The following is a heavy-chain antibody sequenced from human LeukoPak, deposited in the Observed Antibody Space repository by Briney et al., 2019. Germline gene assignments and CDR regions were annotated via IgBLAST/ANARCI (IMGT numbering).Heavy chain of an antibody. CDR1: GFTFSSYS. Sequence: GSLRLSCAASGFTFSSYSMNWVRQAPGKGLEWVSSISSSSSYIYYADSVKGRFTISRDNAKNSLYLQMNGLRAEDTAVYYCARDLDHTPYGSSGYSRYWGQGTLVTVSS. D-gene: IGHD3-22*01. V-gene: IGHV3-21*01. CDR2: ISSSSSYI. CDR3: ARDLDHTPYGSSGYSRY. J-gene: IGHJ4*02.